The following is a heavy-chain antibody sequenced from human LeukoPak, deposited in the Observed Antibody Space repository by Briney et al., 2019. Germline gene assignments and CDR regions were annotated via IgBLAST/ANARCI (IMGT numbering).Heavy chain of an antibody. CDR2: IYTSGST. J-gene: IGHJ5*02. CDR3: ARGGAKNWFDP. D-gene: IGHD3-16*01. V-gene: IGHV4-61*02. CDR1: GGSISSSSYY. Sequence: SETLSLTCTVSGGSISSSSYYWSWIRQPAGKGLEWIGRIYTSGSTNYNPSLKSRVTMSVDTSKNQFSLKLSSVTAADTAVYYCARGGAKNWFDPWGQGTLVTVSS.